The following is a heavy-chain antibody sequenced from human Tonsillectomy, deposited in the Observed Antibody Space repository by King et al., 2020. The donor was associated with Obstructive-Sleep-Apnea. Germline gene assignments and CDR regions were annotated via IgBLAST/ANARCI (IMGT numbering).Heavy chain of an antibody. V-gene: IGHV3-23*04. Sequence: VQLVESGGGLVQPGGSLRLSCAASGFTFSSYAMSWVRQAPGKGLEWVSSISASGGSTNYAVSVKGRFTISRDNSKNTLYLQMNSLRAEDTAVYYCAKQGTIFGVVTEVDYYGMDVWGQGTTVTVSS. CDR1: GFTFSSYA. CDR3: AKQGTIFGVVTEVDYYGMDV. D-gene: IGHD3-3*01. J-gene: IGHJ6*02. CDR2: ISASGGST.